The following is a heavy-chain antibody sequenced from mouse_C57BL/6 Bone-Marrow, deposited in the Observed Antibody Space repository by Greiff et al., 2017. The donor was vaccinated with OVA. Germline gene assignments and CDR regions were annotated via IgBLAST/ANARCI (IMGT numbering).Heavy chain of an antibody. CDR2: IDPANGNT. D-gene: IGHD2-4*01. V-gene: IGHV14-3*01. CDR3: ARGAYDYDLYFDY. Sequence: VQLQQSVAELVRPGASVKLSCTASGFNIKNTYMHWVKQRPEKGLEWIGRIDPANGNTQYAPKFQGKATITADKSSNPAYLQLSSLTSEDTAIYYCARGAYDYDLYFDYWGQGTTLTVSS. CDR1: GFNIKNTY. J-gene: IGHJ2*01.